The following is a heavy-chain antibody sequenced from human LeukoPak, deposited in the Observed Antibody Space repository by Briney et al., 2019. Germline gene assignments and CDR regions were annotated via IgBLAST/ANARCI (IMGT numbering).Heavy chain of an antibody. CDR1: GGSISSYY. CDR2: IYYSGST. J-gene: IGHJ3*02. Sequence: PSETLSLTCTVSGGSISSYYWSWIRQPPGKGLEWIGYIYYSGSTNYNPSLKSRVTISVATSKNQFSLKLSSLTAAATAVYYCVRDRYDSSGEDSDAFDIWGQGTMVTVSS. V-gene: IGHV4-59*01. D-gene: IGHD3-22*01. CDR3: VRDRYDSSGEDSDAFDI.